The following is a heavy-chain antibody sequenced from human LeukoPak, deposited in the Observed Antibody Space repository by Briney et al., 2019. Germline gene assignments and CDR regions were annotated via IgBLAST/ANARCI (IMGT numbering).Heavy chain of an antibody. Sequence: PSETLSLTCAVSGGSISSGGYSWSWIRQPPGKGLEWIGYIYHSGSTYYNPSLKSRVTISVDRSKNQFPLKLSSVTAADTAVYYCARVGHSGHIVVVTASYFDYWGQGALVTVSS. V-gene: IGHV4-30-2*01. CDR2: IYHSGST. CDR3: ARVGHSGHIVVVTASYFDY. D-gene: IGHD2-21*02. J-gene: IGHJ4*02. CDR1: GGSISSGGYS.